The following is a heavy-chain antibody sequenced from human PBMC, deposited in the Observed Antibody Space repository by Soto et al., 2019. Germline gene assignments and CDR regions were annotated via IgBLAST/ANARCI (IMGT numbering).Heavy chain of an antibody. CDR3: AKDKGVFNWATSYFDY. CDR2: TSYDGNNE. J-gene: IGHJ4*02. CDR1: GFTFSNYA. Sequence: GGSLRLSCAASGFTFSNYAMHRVRQAPGKGLEWVALTSYDGNNEYYTDSVKGRFTISRDNSKNTLFLQMNSPRPEDTAVYYCAKDKGVFNWATSYFDYWGQGALVTVS. V-gene: IGHV3-30*18. D-gene: IGHD1-1*01.